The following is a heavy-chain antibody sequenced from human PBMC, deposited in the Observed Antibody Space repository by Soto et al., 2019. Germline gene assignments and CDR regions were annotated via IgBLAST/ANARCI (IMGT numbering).Heavy chain of an antibody. J-gene: IGHJ6*02. CDR2: ISSSTNFI. Sequence: EVQLEESGGGLVKPGGSLRLSCAASGFTFSRYSMNWVRQAPGKGLEWVSSISSSTNFIYYADSVKGRFIISRDNAKNSVYLQMNSLRAEDTAIYYCARDDLDEYGDSIDYYGLDVWGQGTMVTVSS. CDR1: GFTFSRYS. D-gene: IGHD4-17*01. CDR3: ARDDLDEYGDSIDYYGLDV. V-gene: IGHV3-21*02.